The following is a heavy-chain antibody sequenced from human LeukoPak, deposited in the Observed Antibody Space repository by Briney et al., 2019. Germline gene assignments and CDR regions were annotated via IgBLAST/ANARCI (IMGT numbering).Heavy chain of an antibody. V-gene: IGHV3-72*01. D-gene: IGHD2-2*01. CDR3: VREYQLLGYYYYYMDV. J-gene: IGHJ6*03. CDR1: GFTFSDHY. Sequence: GGSLRLSCAASGFTFSDHYMDWARHAPGKGREWVGRTRNKAKSYTTEYAASVKGRFTISRDDSKNSLYLQMNSLKAEDAAVYYCVREYQLLGYYYYYMDVWGKGTTVTVSS. CDR2: TRNKAKSYTT.